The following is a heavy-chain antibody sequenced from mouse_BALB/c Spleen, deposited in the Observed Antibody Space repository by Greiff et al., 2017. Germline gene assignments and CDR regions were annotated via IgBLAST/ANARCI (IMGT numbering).Heavy chain of an antibody. CDR1: GFTFSDYG. CDR2: ISNLAYSI. CDR3: ARVEKGFAY. V-gene: IGHV5-15*02. Sequence: EVQGVESGGGLVQPGGSRKLSCAASGFTFSDYGMAWVRQAPGKGPEWVAFISNLAYSIYYADTVTGRFTISRENAKNTLYLEMSSLRSEDTAMYYCARVEKGFAYWGQGTLVTVSA. J-gene: IGHJ3*01.